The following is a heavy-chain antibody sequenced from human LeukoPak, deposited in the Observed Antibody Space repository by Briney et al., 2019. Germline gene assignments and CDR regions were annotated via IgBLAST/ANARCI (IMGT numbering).Heavy chain of an antibody. J-gene: IGHJ6*02. Sequence: GGSLRLSCAASGFTFSSYGMHWVRQAPGKGLEWVAVISYDGSNKYYADSVKGRFTISRDNSKNTLYLQMNGLRAEDTAVYYCAKGSNPYYYYYGMDVWGQGTTVTVSS. CDR1: GFTFSSYG. D-gene: IGHD1-26*01. CDR2: ISYDGSNK. CDR3: AKGSNPYYYYYGMDV. V-gene: IGHV3-30*18.